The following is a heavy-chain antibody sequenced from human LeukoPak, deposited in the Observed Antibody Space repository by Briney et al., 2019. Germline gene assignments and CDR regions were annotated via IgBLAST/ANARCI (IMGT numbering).Heavy chain of an antibody. V-gene: IGHV4-59*01. CDR3: ARGYSSGWYVNWFDP. Sequence: SETLSLTCTVSGGSISSYYWSWIRQPPGKGLEWIGYIHYSGSTNYNPSLKSRVTISVDTSKNQFSLKLSSVTAADTAVYYCARGYSSGWYVNWFDPWGQGTLVTVSS. D-gene: IGHD6-19*01. CDR1: GGSISSYY. J-gene: IGHJ5*02. CDR2: IHYSGST.